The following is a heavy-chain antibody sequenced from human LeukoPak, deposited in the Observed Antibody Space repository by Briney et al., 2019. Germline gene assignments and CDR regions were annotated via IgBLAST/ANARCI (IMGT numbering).Heavy chain of an antibody. D-gene: IGHD6-19*01. Sequence: PSETLSLTCAVSGGSISSSNWWSWVRQPPGKGLEWIGEIYHSGSTNYNPSLKSRVTISVDKSKNQFSLKLSSVTAADTAVYYCARVGEVGGWYYYGMDVWGQGTTVTVSS. CDR2: IYHSGST. J-gene: IGHJ6*02. CDR3: ARVGEVGGWYYYGMDV. V-gene: IGHV4-4*02. CDR1: GGSISSSNW.